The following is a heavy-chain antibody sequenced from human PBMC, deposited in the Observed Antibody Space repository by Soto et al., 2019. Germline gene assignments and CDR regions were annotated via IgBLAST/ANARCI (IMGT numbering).Heavy chain of an antibody. J-gene: IGHJ6*02. D-gene: IGHD3-3*01. V-gene: IGHV1-3*01. CDR3: ARDTNDFWSGYRSYYYGMDV. Sequence: ASVKVSCKASGYTFTSYAMHWVRQAPRQRLEWMGWINAGNGNTKYSQKFQGRVTITRDTSASTAYMELSSLRSEDTAVYYCARDTNDFWSGYRSYYYGMDVWGQGTTVTVSS. CDR1: GYTFTSYA. CDR2: INAGNGNT.